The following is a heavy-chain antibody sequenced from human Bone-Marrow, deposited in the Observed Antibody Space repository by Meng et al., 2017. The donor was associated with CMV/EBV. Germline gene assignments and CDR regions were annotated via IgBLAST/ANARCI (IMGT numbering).Heavy chain of an antibody. V-gene: IGHV3-21*01. CDR1: GFTFSSYS. J-gene: IGHJ6*02. Sequence: GESLKISCAASGFTFSSYSMNWVRQAPGKGLEWVSSISSSSSYIYYADSAKGRFTISRDNAKNSLYLQMNSLRAEDTAVYYCAREDEAGWLQSYYYYYGMDVWGQGTTVTVSS. D-gene: IGHD5-24*01. CDR3: AREDEAGWLQSYYYYYGMDV. CDR2: ISSSSSYI.